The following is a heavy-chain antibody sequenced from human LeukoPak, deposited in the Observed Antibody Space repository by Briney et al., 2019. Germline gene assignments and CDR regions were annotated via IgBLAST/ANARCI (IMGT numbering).Heavy chain of an antibody. Sequence: VASVKVSCKASGYSFTSYGISWVRQAPGQGLEWMGRISTYNANTNYALKLQGRVTLTTDTSTSTAYMELKSLRSDDTAVYYCAREECSIGVCYPSGYWGQGTLVTVSS. CDR1: GYSFTSYG. CDR2: ISTYNANT. D-gene: IGHD2-8*01. CDR3: AREECSIGVCYPSGY. V-gene: IGHV1-18*01. J-gene: IGHJ4*02.